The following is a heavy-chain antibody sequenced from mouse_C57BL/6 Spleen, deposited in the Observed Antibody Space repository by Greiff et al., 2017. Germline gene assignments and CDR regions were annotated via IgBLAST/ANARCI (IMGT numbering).Heavy chain of an antibody. D-gene: IGHD1-3*01. CDR3: AGGLKYFDV. J-gene: IGHJ1*03. CDR2: IYPGSGNT. CDR1: GYTFTDYY. Sequence: VQLQQSGAELVRPGASVKLSCKASGYTFTDYYINWVKQRPGQGLEWIARIYPGSGNTYYNEKFKGKATLTAEKSSSTAYMQLSSLTSEDSAVYFCAGGLKYFDVWGTGTTVTVSS. V-gene: IGHV1-76*01.